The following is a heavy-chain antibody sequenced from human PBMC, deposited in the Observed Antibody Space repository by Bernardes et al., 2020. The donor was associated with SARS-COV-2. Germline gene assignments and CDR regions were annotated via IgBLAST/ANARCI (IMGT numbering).Heavy chain of an antibody. CDR2: ISTDGRTT. V-gene: IGHV3-74*01. CDR1: GFSFSSYW. Sequence: GGSLRLSCAASGFSFSSYWMHWVRQLPGRGLVWLSRISTDGRTTNYADSVEGRFTISRDNAKNTPWLQMNSLGADATAVYYCARGASSGYRIDYWGPGTLVTVSS. D-gene: IGHD3-22*01. CDR3: ARGASSGYRIDY. J-gene: IGHJ4*02.